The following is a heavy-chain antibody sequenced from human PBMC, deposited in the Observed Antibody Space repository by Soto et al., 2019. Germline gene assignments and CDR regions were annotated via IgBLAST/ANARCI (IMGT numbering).Heavy chain of an antibody. J-gene: IGHJ5*02. D-gene: IGHD2-2*01. CDR1: RFTFSSCA. CDR3: AKVVVPARVNWFDP. CDR2: ISGSGGST. V-gene: IGHV3-23*01. Sequence: LRLSCAASRFTFSSCAMGWVHQAPGKGLEWVSAISGSGGSTYYADSVKGRFTISRDNSKNTLYLQMNSLSAEDSAVYYCAKVVVPARVNWFDPWGQGTLVTVSS.